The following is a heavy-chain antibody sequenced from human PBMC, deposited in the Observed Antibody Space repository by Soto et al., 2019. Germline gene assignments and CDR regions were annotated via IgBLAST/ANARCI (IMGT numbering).Heavy chain of an antibody. Sequence: SETLSLTCTVSGDYISRGGYYWSWIRQHPGKGLEWIGYIYYTGSTYYNPSLKSRVTISVDTSKNQFSLKLSSVTAADTAVYYCARHYDILTGYYWAWFDPWGQGTLVTVSS. CDR1: GDYISRGGYY. CDR3: ARHYDILTGYYWAWFDP. J-gene: IGHJ5*02. CDR2: IYYTGST. D-gene: IGHD3-9*01. V-gene: IGHV4-31*03.